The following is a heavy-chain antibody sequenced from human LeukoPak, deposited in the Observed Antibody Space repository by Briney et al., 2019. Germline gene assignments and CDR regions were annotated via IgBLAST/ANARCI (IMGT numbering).Heavy chain of an antibody. V-gene: IGHV4-61*02. D-gene: IGHD6-19*01. CDR1: GGSISSGDYY. CDR3: ARAWQWLPLDS. Sequence: SQTLSLTCTVSGGSISSGDYYWSWIRQPAGKGLEWIGRIHTSGSTNYNPSLKSRVIMSVDTSKNQFSLKVTSVTAADAAVYYCARAWQWLPLDSWGQGTLVTVSS. J-gene: IGHJ4*02. CDR2: IHTSGST.